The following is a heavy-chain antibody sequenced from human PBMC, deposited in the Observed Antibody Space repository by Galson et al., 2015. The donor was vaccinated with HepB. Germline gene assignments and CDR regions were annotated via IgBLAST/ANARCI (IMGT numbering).Heavy chain of an antibody. D-gene: IGHD3-16*01. J-gene: IGHJ4*02. CDR1: GFTFSNYW. Sequence: SLRLSCAASGFTFSNYWIHWVRQAPGRGLVWLSRTSADGSSTDYADSVRGRFTTSRDNAKNTLYLQMNSLRDADTAVYYCGRTVKGGGSYVDMWGRGALVTVSS. CDR2: TSADGSST. CDR3: GRTVKGGGSYVDM. V-gene: IGHV3-74*01.